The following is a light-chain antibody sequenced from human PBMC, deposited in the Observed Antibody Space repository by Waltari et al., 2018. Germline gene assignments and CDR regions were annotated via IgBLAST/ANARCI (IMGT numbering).Light chain of an antibody. Sequence: QTVVTQEPSLSVSPGGTVTLTCALSSGSLSTTSYATWYQQTPGQAPRTLVYKANARSSGVPDRFSGSIRGNTAALTITGAQADDESEYYCALYMGSGIWVFGGGTRLTVL. V-gene: IGLV8-61*01. CDR2: KAN. CDR1: SGSLSTTSY. CDR3: ALYMGSGIWV. J-gene: IGLJ3*02.